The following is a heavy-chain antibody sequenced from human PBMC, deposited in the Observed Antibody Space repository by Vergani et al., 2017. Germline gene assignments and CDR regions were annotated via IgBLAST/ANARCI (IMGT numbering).Heavy chain of an antibody. V-gene: IGHV1-69*15. Sequence: QVQLVQSGAEVKKPGSSVKVSCKASGGTFSSYAISWVRQAPGQGLEWMGRIIPIFGTANYAQKFQGRVTITAEESTSTAYMELSSLRSEDTAVYYCARDRGYCSGGSCYSGYYYYYGMDVWGQGTTVTVSS. J-gene: IGHJ6*02. CDR1: GGTFSSYA. CDR2: IIPIFGTA. CDR3: ARDRGYCSGGSCYSGYYYYYGMDV. D-gene: IGHD2-15*01.